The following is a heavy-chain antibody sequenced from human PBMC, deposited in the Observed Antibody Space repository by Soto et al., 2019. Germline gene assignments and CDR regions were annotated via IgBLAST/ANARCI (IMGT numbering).Heavy chain of an antibody. CDR3: ARGVTTVTTFDY. J-gene: IGHJ4*02. V-gene: IGHV4-59*12. CDR1: GGSISSYY. Sequence: SETLSLTCAVSGGSISSYYWSWIRQPPGKGLEWIGYIYYSGSTNYNPSLKSRVTISVDRSKNQFSLKLNSVTAADTAVYYCARGVTTVTTFDYWGQGTLVTVSS. D-gene: IGHD4-17*01. CDR2: IYYSGST.